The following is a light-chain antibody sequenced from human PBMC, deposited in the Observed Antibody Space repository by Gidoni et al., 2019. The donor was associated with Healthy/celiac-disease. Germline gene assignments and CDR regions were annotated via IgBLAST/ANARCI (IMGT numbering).Light chain of an antibody. Sequence: EIVLTQSPGTLSLSPGERATLSCRASQSVNNRYFAWYQQKSGQAPRLLIYAASSRATGIPDRFSGSGSGTDFTLTITRLESEDFAVYYCHQYGSSPRTFXXXTKVEI. J-gene: IGKJ1*01. CDR3: HQYGSSPRT. V-gene: IGKV3-20*01. CDR1: QSVNNRY. CDR2: AAS.